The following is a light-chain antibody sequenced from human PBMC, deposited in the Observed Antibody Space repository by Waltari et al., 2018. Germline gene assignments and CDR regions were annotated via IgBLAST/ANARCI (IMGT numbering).Light chain of an antibody. CDR2: DVT. CDR3: ASYIGSALEL. Sequence: SALTQPASVSGSPGQSITISCTGTNSAIGASNYVSWYQQHPGKAPILIIFDVTFRSAGVSHRFSGSKSGNTASLTISGLHAEDEADYFCASYIGSALELFGGGTRLTVL. CDR1: NSAIGASNY. J-gene: IGLJ3*02. V-gene: IGLV2-14*03.